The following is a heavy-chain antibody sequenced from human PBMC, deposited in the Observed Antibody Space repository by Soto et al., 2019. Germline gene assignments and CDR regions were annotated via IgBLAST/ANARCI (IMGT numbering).Heavy chain of an antibody. CDR1: GGSINSYY. J-gene: IGHJ6*02. D-gene: IGHD2-15*01. Sequence: SETLSLTCTVSGGSINSYYWSWIRQPPGKGLEWIGYIYYSGSTNYNPSLKSRVTISVDTSKNQFSLKLSSVTAADTAVYYCARDCSGGSCYPGVGMDVWGQGTTVTVSS. V-gene: IGHV4-59*01. CDR3: ARDCSGGSCYPGVGMDV. CDR2: IYYSGST.